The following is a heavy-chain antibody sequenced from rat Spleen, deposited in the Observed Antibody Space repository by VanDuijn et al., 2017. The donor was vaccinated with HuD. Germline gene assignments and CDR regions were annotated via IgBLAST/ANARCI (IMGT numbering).Heavy chain of an antibody. J-gene: IGHJ3*01. D-gene: IGHD1-6*01. Sequence: EVQLVESGGGLVRPGRSLKLSCAASGFTFSDYNMAWVRQAPTKGLEWVATISTSGGSTYYRDSVQGRFTISRDNAKSTLYLQMDSLTSEDTATYYCATGPRILRLDWFAYWGQGTLVTVSS. CDR1: GFTFSDYN. V-gene: IGHV5S23*01. CDR3: ATGPRILRLDWFAY. CDR2: ISTSGGST.